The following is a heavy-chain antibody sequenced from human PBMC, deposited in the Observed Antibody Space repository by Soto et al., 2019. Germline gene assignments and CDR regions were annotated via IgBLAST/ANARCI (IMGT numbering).Heavy chain of an antibody. Sequence: SETLSLTCTVSGGSISSSSYYWGWIRQPPGKGLEWIGSIYYSGSTYYNPSLKSRVTISVDTSKNQFSLKLSSVTAADTAVYYCARRDWLPTSSYGMDVWGQGTTVTVSS. V-gene: IGHV4-39*01. CDR3: ARRDWLPTSSYGMDV. CDR1: GGSISSSSYY. CDR2: IYYSGST. D-gene: IGHD3-9*01. J-gene: IGHJ6*02.